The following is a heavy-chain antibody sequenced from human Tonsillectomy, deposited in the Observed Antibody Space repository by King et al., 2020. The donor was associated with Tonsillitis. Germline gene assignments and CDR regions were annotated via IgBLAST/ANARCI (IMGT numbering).Heavy chain of an antibody. J-gene: IGHJ4*02. CDR3: AREDCSGGSCYPFDY. CDR2: IYTSGST. D-gene: IGHD2-15*01. V-gene: IGHV4-4*07. Sequence: VQLQESGPGLVKPSETLSLTCTVSGGSISSYYWSWIRQPAGKGLEWSGRIYTSGSTNSNPSLKSRVTMSVDTSKNQFSLKLSSVTAADTAVYYCAREDCSGGSCYPFDYWGQGTLVTVSS. CDR1: GGSISSYY.